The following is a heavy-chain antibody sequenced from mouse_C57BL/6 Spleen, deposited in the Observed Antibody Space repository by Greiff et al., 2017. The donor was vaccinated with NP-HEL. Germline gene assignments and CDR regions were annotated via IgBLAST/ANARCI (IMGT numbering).Heavy chain of an antibody. CDR2: IHPSDSDT. CDR3: AMGYYGSSYYAMDY. J-gene: IGHJ4*01. CDR1: GYTFTSYW. V-gene: IGHV1-74*01. Sequence: QVQLQQPGAELVKPGASVKVSCKASGYTFTSYWMHWVKQRPGQGLEWIGRIHPSDSDTNYNQKFKGKATLTVDKSSSTAYMQLSSLTSEDSAVYYCAMGYYGSSYYAMDYWGQGTSVTVSS. D-gene: IGHD1-1*01.